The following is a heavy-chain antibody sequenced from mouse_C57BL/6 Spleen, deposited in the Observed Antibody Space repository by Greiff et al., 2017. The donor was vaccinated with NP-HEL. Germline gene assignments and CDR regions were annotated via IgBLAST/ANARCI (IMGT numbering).Heavy chain of an antibody. CDR1: GYTFTSYW. CDR3: ALYYDYFDY. Sequence: QVHVKQPGAELVMPGASVKLSCKASGYTFTSYWMHWVKQRPGQGLEWIGEIDPSDSYTNYNQKFKGQSTLTVDKSSSPASMQLSSLTSEYSAVYDCALYYDYFDYWGQGTTLTVSS. J-gene: IGHJ2*01. D-gene: IGHD2-4*01. V-gene: IGHV1-69*01. CDR2: IDPSDSYT.